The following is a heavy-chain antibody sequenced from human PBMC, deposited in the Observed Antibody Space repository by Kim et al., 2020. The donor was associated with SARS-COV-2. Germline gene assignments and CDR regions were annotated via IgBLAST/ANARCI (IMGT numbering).Heavy chain of an antibody. CDR3: AKDLRSYLWRAFDS. J-gene: IGHJ4*02. Sequence: DSVQGRFTISKDNSKHPLYLQMNSLRAEDTAVYYCAKDLRSYLWRAFDSWGQGTLVTVSS. D-gene: IGHD1-26*01. V-gene: IGHV3-30*02.